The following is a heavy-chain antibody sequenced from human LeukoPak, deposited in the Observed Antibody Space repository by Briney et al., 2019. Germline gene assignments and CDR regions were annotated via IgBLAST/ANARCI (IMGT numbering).Heavy chain of an antibody. Sequence: GASVEVSCKASGYTFTGYYMHWVRQAPGQGLEWMGWINPNSGGTNYAQKFQGRVTMTRDTSISTAYMELSRLRSDDTAVYYCARDRSSYYYGSGSYGYDYWGQGTLVTVSS. CDR1: GYTFTGYY. J-gene: IGHJ4*02. CDR2: INPNSGGT. CDR3: ARDRSSYYYGSGSYGYDY. D-gene: IGHD3-10*01. V-gene: IGHV1-2*02.